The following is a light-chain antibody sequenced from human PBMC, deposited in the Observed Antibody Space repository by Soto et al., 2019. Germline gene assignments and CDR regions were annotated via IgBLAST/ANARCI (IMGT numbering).Light chain of an antibody. CDR1: SSDVGGYNY. CDR2: EVS. J-gene: IGLJ2*01. Sequence: QSTLIQPASVSGSPGQSITISCTGTSSDVGGYNYVSWYQQHPGKAPKLMIYEVSNRPSGVSNRFSGSKSGNTASLTISGLQAEDEADYYCSSYTSSSTLVVFGGGTKLTVL. CDR3: SSYTSSSTLVV. V-gene: IGLV2-14*01.